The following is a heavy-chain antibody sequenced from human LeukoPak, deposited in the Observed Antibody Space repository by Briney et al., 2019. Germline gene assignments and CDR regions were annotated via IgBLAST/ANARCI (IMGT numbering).Heavy chain of an antibody. D-gene: IGHD5-12*01. CDR3: ARGGYGYNYFDY. CDR1: GFTFSSYA. J-gene: IGHJ4*02. Sequence: GGSLRLSCAASGFTFSSYAMSWVRQAPGKGLEWVSSISGSGTNTYYADSVKGRFTISRDNSRNLLFLQMSSLRAEDTAVYYCARGGYGYNYFDYWGQGTLVTVSS. CDR2: ISGSGTNT. V-gene: IGHV3-23*01.